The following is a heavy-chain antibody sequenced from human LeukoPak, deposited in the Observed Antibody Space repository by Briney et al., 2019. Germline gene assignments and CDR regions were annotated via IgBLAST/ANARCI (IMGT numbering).Heavy chain of an antibody. D-gene: IGHD5-18*01. Sequence: SQTLSLTCAISGDSVSSNSAAWNWIRQPPSRGLEWLGRTYYRSKWYNDYAVSVKSRITINPDTSKNQFSLQLNSVTPEDTAVYYCARDGGYSYGFFVYWGQGTLVTVSS. CDR2: TYYRSKWYN. CDR1: GDSVSSNSAA. J-gene: IGHJ4*02. CDR3: ARDGGYSYGFFVY. V-gene: IGHV6-1*01.